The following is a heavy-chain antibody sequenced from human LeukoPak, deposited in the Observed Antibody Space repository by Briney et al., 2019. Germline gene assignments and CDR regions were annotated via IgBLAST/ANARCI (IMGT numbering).Heavy chain of an antibody. J-gene: IGHJ6*02. V-gene: IGHV3-48*03. D-gene: IGHD3-10*01. CDR3: ARRGAYYYYGMDV. CDR2: ISSSGSTI. Sequence: EGSLRLSCAASGFTFSSYEMNWVRQAPGKGLEWVSYISSSGSTIYYADSVKGRFTISRDNAKNSLYLQMNSLRAEDTAVYYCARRGAYYYYGMDVWGQGTTVTVPS. CDR1: GFTFSSYE.